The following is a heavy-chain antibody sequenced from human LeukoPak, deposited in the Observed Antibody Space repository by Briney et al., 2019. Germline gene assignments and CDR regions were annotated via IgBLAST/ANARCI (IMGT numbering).Heavy chain of an antibody. J-gene: IGHJ6*02. CDR3: ARDLEPYGMDV. CDR1: GGSISSYY. D-gene: IGHD5-24*01. V-gene: IGHV4-59*01. Sequence: SETLSLTCTVSGGSISSYYWSRIRQPPGKGLEWIGYIYYSGSTNYNPSLKSRVTISVDTSKNQFSLKLSSVTAADTAVYYCARDLEPYGMDVWGQGTTVTVSS. CDR2: IYYSGST.